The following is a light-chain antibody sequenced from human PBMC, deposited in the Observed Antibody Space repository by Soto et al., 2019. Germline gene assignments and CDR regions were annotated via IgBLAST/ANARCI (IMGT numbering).Light chain of an antibody. CDR1: SSDIGGYNY. Sequence: QSALTQPASVSGSPGQSITISCTGTSSDIGGYNYVSWFQQRPGKAPKVMIYEVSNRPSGVSNRFSGSKSGNTASLTISGLQAEDEAGYYCSSYTGSSTVVFGGGTKLTVL. CDR2: EVS. CDR3: SSYTGSSTVV. V-gene: IGLV2-14*01. J-gene: IGLJ2*01.